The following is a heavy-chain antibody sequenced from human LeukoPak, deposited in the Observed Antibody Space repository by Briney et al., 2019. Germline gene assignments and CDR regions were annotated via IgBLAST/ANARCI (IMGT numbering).Heavy chain of an antibody. D-gene: IGHD1-26*01. J-gene: IGHJ4*02. CDR3: ARGEWESFDY. Sequence: PGGSLRLSCAASGFTVSSNYMSWVRQAPGKGLEWVSSISSSSSYIYYADSVKGRFTISRDNAKNSLYLQMNSLRAEDTAVYYCARGEWESFDYWGQGTLVTVSS. CDR2: ISSSSSYI. V-gene: IGHV3-21*01. CDR1: GFTVSSNY.